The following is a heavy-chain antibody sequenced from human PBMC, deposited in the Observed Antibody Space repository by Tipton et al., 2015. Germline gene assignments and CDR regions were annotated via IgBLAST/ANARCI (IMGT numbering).Heavy chain of an antibody. CDR1: GGSISSSIYY. CDR2: LYFSGST. D-gene: IGHD3-3*01. CDR3: ARHTPPLLLRFPPLGFDY. V-gene: IGHV4-39*01. Sequence: TLSLTCTVSGGSISSSIYYWAWIRQPPGKGLEGIGSLYFSGSTYYNPSLKSRVPISVDTSKNQFSLKLSSVPAADTAVYYCARHTPPLLLRFPPLGFDYWGQGTLVTVSS. J-gene: IGHJ4*02.